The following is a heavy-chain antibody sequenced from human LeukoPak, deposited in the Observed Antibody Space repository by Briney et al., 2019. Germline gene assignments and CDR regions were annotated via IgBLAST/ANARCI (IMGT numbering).Heavy chain of an antibody. CDR1: GFTFSNYA. D-gene: IGHD2-2*01. CDR2: ISSSSSYI. Sequence: PGGSLRLSCAASGFTFSNYAMNWVRQAPGKGLEWVSSISSSSSYIYYADSVKGRFTISRDNAKNSLYLQMNSLRAEDTAVYYCAREIGYCSSTSCYRNFDYWGQGCLVTVSS. J-gene: IGHJ4*02. V-gene: IGHV3-21*01. CDR3: AREIGYCSSTSCYRNFDY.